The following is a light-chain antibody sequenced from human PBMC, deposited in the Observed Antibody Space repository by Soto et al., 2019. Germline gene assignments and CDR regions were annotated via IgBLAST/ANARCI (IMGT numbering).Light chain of an antibody. CDR2: GAS. Sequence: NLALSRRKVAPLGRSSTKSSSSTYLAWYQQKPGPAPKLLLYGASSRESGVPDRFSGSGSGTEFTLTISSLQPDDFAVYFCQHSSSSPETFGQGTRLEI. CDR1: KSSSSTY. V-gene: IGKV3-20*01. J-gene: IGKJ5*01. CDR3: QHSSSSPET.